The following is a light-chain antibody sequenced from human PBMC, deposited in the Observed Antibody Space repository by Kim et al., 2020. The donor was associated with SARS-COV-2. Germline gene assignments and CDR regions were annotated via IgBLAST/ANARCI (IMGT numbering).Light chain of an antibody. CDR2: YDT. V-gene: IGLV3-21*04. CDR1: NIGSQS. Sequence: SYELTQPPSVSVAPGKTARIPCGGNNIGSQSVHWYQQKPGQAPVLVIYYDTDRPSAIPERFSGSNSGNTATLTINSVEAGDEADYYCQVWHSSSDHWFFGGGTQLTVL. CDR3: QVWHSSSDHWF. J-gene: IGLJ2*01.